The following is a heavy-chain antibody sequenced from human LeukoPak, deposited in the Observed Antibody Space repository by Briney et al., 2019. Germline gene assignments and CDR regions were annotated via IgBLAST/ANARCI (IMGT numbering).Heavy chain of an antibody. J-gene: IGHJ6*02. CDR3: AGHVRGATHRPVNYYYYYGMDV. CDR1: GGSISSYY. Sequence: SETLSLTCTVSGGSISSYYWGWIRQPPGKGLEWIGSIYYSGSTYYNPSLKSRVTISVDTSKNQFSLKLSSVTAADTAVYYCAGHVRGATHRPVNYYYYYGMDVWGQGTTVTVSS. V-gene: IGHV4-39*01. CDR2: IYYSGST. D-gene: IGHD3-10*02.